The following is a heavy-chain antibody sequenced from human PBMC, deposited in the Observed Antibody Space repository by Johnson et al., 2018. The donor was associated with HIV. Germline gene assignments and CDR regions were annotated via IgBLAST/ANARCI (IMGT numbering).Heavy chain of an antibody. CDR3: ASYCSGGSCYRRSPSDAFDI. CDR1: GFTFSSYG. CDR2: IRYDGSNK. J-gene: IGHJ3*02. D-gene: IGHD2-15*01. Sequence: QVQLVESGGGVVQPGGSLRLSCAASGFTFSSYGMHWVRQAPGKGLEWVAFIRYDGSNKYYADSVKGRFTISSDNSKNTLYLQMNSLRAEDTAVYYCASYCSGGSCYRRSPSDAFDIWGQGTTVTVSS. V-gene: IGHV3-30*02.